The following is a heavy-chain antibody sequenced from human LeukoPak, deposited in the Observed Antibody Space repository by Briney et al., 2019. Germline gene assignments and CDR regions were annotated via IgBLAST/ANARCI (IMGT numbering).Heavy chain of an antibody. V-gene: IGHV3-7*01. D-gene: IGHD2-15*01. Sequence: GGSLRLSCEVSGLTFSGYWVTWVRQAPGKGLEWVANINQDASEKYYVESVKGRFAISRDNSKNTLYLQMNSLRAEDTAVYYCARDAGGRVVVAATDYYYGMDVWGQGTTVTVSS. J-gene: IGHJ6*02. CDR1: GLTFSGYW. CDR3: ARDAGGRVVVAATDYYYGMDV. CDR2: INQDASEK.